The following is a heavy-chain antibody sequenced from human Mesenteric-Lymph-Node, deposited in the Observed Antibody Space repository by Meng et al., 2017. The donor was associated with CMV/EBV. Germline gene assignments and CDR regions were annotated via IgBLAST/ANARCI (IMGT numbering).Heavy chain of an antibody. CDR2: ISYDGSNK. V-gene: IGHV3-30-3*01. CDR1: GFTFGSYA. J-gene: IGHJ4*02. Sequence: GESLKISCAASGFTFGSYAMHWVRQAPGKGLEWVAVISYDGSNKYYADSVKGRFTISRDNSKNTLYLQMNSLRAEDTAVYYCARDYRRGVDYWGQGTLVTVSS. D-gene: IGHD1-26*01. CDR3: ARDYRRGVDY.